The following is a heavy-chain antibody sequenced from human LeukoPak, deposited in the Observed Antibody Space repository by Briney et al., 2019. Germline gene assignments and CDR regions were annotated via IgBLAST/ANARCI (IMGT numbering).Heavy chain of an antibody. CDR1: GFTFTSSA. CDR3: AADREGYSSGWYYFDY. V-gene: IGHV1-58*01. CDR2: IVVGSGNT. J-gene: IGHJ4*02. Sequence: SVKASCKASGFTFTSSAVQWVRQARGQRLEWIGWIVVGSGNTNYAQKFQERVTITRDMSTSTAYMELSSLRSEDTAVYYCAADREGYSSGWYYFDYWGQGTLVTVSS. D-gene: IGHD6-19*01.